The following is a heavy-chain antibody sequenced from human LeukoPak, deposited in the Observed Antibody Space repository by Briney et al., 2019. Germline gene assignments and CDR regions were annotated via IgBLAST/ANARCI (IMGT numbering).Heavy chain of an antibody. J-gene: IGHJ4*02. CDR3: AKVKPRGYSYGCFDY. Sequence: GGSLRLSCAASGFTFSSYAMSWVRQAPGKGPEWVSAISGSGGSTYYADSVKGRFTISRDNSKNTLYLQMNSLRAEDTAVYYCAKVKPRGYSYGCFDYRGQGTLVTVSS. CDR1: GFTFSSYA. V-gene: IGHV3-23*01. D-gene: IGHD5-18*01. CDR2: ISGSGGST.